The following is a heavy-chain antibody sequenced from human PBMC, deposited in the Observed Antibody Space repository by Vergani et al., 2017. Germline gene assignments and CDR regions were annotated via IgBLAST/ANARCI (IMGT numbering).Heavy chain of an antibody. CDR2: IYSTGST. D-gene: IGHD3-22*01. V-gene: IGHV4-31*03. J-gene: IGHJ4*02. CDR3: ARMGGYDEGDAFRIGYFDS. CDR1: GDSISSGVYY. Sequence: QVQLQESGPGLVTPSQTLSLTCSVSGDSISSGVYYWNWIRQHPGKGLEWIWYIYSTGSTHHNPSLRRRINMSVDTSKNQFSLKLNSVTAADTAMYYCARMGGYDEGDAFRIGYFDSWGPGILVTVSS.